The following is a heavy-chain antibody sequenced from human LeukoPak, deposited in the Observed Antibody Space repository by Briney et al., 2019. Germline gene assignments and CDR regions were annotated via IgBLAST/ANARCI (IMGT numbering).Heavy chain of an antibody. CDR1: GFTLSTYG. CDR2: ICFDGRDT. D-gene: IGHD4-17*01. Sequence: PGGSLRLSCAASGFTLSTYGMHWVRQAPGKGLEWVAVICFDGRDTYYTDSVKGRFTMSRDNSKNTVYLQMNSLRPDDPALYFCAKGLWGTTVSPLDSWGQGTLVIVSS. V-gene: IGHV3-33*06. J-gene: IGHJ4*02. CDR3: AKGLWGTTVSPLDS.